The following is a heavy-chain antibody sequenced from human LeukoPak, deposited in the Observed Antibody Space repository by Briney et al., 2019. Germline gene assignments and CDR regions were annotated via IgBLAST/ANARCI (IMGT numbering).Heavy chain of an antibody. CDR2: SGTVGDT. CDR1: GFTSSAYD. J-gene: IGHJ4*02. CDR3: VRAAMPYIINGRRFDY. Sequence: VESLRLSCAASGFTSSAYDMHWVRQITGGGLEWVSTSGTVGDTFYSDSVKGRFTISRENAKNSVHLQMNSLRVEDSAIYFCVRAAMPYIINGRRFDYWGQGTLVTVSS. D-gene: IGHD2-2*01. V-gene: IGHV3-13*04.